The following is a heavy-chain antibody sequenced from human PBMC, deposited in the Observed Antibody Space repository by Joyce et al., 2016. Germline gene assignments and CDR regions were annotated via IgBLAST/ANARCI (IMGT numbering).Heavy chain of an antibody. Sequence: QVQLVESGGGVVQPGRSLRLSCAASGFTFRTFGMHWVRQAPGKGLEGVERIWYDGTNKYYADSVKGRFTISRDNSKNTLFRQMNSLRADDTAMYYCTRVRGIAVTGTDYWGQGTLVTVSS. V-gene: IGHV3-33*01. CDR3: TRVRGIAVTGTDY. D-gene: IGHD6-19*01. J-gene: IGHJ4*02. CDR1: GFTFRTFG. CDR2: IWYDGTNK.